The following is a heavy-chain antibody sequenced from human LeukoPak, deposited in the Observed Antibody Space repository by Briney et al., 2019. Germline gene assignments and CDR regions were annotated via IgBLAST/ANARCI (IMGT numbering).Heavy chain of an antibody. CDR2: IYYSGST. D-gene: IGHD2-2*01. CDR3: ARLTTIVVVPAAHDAFDI. CDR1: GGSISSYY. Sequence: SETLSLTCTVSGGSISSYYWSWIRQPPGKGLDWIGYIYYSGSTNYNPSLKSRVTISVDTSKNQFSLKLSSVTAADTAVYYCARLTTIVVVPAAHDAFDIWGQGTMVTVSS. J-gene: IGHJ3*02. V-gene: IGHV4-59*01.